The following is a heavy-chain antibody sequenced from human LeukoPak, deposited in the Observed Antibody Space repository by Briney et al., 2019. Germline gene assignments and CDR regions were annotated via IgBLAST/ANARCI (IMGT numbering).Heavy chain of an antibody. D-gene: IGHD1-7*01. CDR1: GYTFTGYY. V-gene: IGHV1-2*02. Sequence: AASVTVSCKASGYTFTGYYMHWVRQAPGQGLEWMGWINPNSGGTNYAQKFQGRVTMTRDTSISTAYMELSRLRSDDTAVYYCARSGRPNWNYGWFDPWGQGTLVTVSS. CDR3: ARSGRPNWNYGWFDP. J-gene: IGHJ5*02. CDR2: INPNSGGT.